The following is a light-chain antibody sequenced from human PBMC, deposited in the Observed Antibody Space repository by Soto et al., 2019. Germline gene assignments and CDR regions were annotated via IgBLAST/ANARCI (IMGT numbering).Light chain of an antibody. CDR1: SSNIGAGYD. J-gene: IGLJ2*01. V-gene: IGLV1-40*01. CDR2: GNS. CDR3: QSYDSSLSVSVV. Sequence: QSVLTQPPSVSGAPGQRVTISCTGSSSNIGAGYDVHWYQQLPGTAPKLLIYGNSNRPSGVPDRFSGSKSGTSAFLAITGLQAEDEADYYCQSYDSSLSVSVVFGGGTKLTVL.